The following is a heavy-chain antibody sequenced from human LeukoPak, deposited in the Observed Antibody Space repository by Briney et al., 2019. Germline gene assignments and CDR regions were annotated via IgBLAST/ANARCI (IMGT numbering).Heavy chain of an antibody. D-gene: IGHD1-26*01. CDR2: INSDGRST. J-gene: IGHJ6*03. CDR3: ARDGYSGSYYRLYYFFMDV. CDR1: GFTFSRYW. Sequence: GGSLRLSCAASGFTFSRYWMHWVRQAPGKGLVWVSRINSDGRSTTYADSVKGRFTISRDNSKNTLYLQMNSLRGEDTAVYYCARDGYSGSYYRLYYFFMDVWGKGTTVTVSS. V-gene: IGHV3-74*03.